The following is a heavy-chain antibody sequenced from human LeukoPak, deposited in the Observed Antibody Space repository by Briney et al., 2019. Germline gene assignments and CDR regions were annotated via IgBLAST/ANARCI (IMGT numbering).Heavy chain of an antibody. J-gene: IGHJ4*02. Sequence: PSETLSLTCAVYGDSFSGYYWTWIRQPPGTGLEWIGEIIDSGSTNYNSSLKSRVTISVDTSKNQFSLNLSSVTAADTAVYYCARGLASGYPPIPFDYWGQGTLVTVSS. CDR1: GDSFSGYY. D-gene: IGHD3-3*01. CDR3: ARGLASGYPPIPFDY. CDR2: IIDSGST. V-gene: IGHV4-34*12.